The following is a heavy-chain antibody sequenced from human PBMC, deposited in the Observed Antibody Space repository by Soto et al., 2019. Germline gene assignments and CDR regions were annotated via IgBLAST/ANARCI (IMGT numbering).Heavy chain of an antibody. J-gene: IGHJ6*02. Sequence: LSLTCTVSVGSISIYYWSWIRQPPGKGLEWIGYIYYSGSTNYNPSLKSRVTISVDMSKNQFSLKLGSVTAADTAVYYCASLKRITGTIGRFDYYYYGMDVWGQGTTVTVSS. V-gene: IGHV4-59*01. CDR3: ASLKRITGTIGRFDYYYYGMDV. CDR2: IYYSGST. CDR1: VGSISIYY. D-gene: IGHD1-7*01.